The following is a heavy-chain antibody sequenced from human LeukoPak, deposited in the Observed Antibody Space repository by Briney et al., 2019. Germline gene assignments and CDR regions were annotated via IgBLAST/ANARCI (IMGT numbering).Heavy chain of an antibody. J-gene: IGHJ6*02. D-gene: IGHD6-13*01. V-gene: IGHV1-18*01. Sequence: ASVKVSCKGSGYSFTSYGICWLRQAPGQGPEWMGWISAYNGNTKYAQKFQGRVTMTTDTSTSTAFIELKSLRSDDTAVYFCARAGRGFSSSWYPPWDYFGLDVWGQGTTVTV. CDR2: ISAYNGNT. CDR1: GYSFTSYG. CDR3: ARAGRGFSSSWYPPWDYFGLDV.